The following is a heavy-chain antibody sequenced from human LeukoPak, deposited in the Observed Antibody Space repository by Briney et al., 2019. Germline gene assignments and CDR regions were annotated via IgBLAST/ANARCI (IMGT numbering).Heavy chain of an antibody. V-gene: IGHV4-61*08. D-gene: IGHD1-26*01. Sequence: PSETLSLTCTVSGGSISSGGYYWSWIRQPPGKGLEWIGYIYYSGSTNYNPSLKSRVTISVDTSKNQFSLKLSSVTAADTAVYYCAREQVGATNNCFDPWGQGTLVTVSS. J-gene: IGHJ5*02. CDR3: AREQVGATNNCFDP. CDR2: IYYSGST. CDR1: GGSISSGGYY.